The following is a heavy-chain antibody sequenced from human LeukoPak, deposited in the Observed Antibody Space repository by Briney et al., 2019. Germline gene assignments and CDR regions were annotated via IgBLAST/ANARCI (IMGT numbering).Heavy chain of an antibody. V-gene: IGHV4-31*03. CDR2: IYYSGST. Sequence: SQTLSLTCTASGGSISSGGYYWSWIRQHPGKGLEWIGYIYYSGSTYYNPSLKSRVTISVDTSKNQFSLKLSSVTAADTAVYYCARDNWLAFDYWGQGTLVTVSS. CDR3: ARDNWLAFDY. CDR1: GGSISSGGYY. D-gene: IGHD6-19*01. J-gene: IGHJ4*02.